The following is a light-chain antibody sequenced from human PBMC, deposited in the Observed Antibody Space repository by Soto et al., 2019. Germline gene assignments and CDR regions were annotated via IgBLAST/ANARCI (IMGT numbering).Light chain of an antibody. CDR3: QQSYSIPIT. CDR2: AAS. CDR1: QSISSY. J-gene: IGKJ5*01. Sequence: DIHVTQSPSSLSASVGDRVTITGRASQSISSYLNWYQQKPGKAPKLLIYAASSLQSGVPSRFSGSGSGTDFTLTISSLQPEDFATYYCQQSYSIPITFGQGTRLEI. V-gene: IGKV1-39*01.